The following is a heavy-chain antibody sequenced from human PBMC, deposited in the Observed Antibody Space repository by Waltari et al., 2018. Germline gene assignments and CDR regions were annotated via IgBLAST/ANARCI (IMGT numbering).Heavy chain of an antibody. J-gene: IGHJ5*02. CDR2: ISSSSSYI. CDR1: GFTFSSYS. D-gene: IGHD3-3*01. V-gene: IGHV3-21*01. Sequence: EVQLVESGGGLVKPGGSLRLSCAASGFTFSSYSMNWVRQAPGKGLEWVSSISSSSSYIYYADSVKGRFTISRDNAKNSLYLQMNSLRAEDTAVYYCAREGRYDFWSGYFAPNWFDPWGQGTLVTVSS. CDR3: AREGRYDFWSGYFAPNWFDP.